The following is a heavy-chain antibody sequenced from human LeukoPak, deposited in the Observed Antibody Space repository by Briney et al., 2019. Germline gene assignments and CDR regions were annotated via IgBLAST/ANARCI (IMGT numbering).Heavy chain of an antibody. V-gene: IGHV3-23*01. CDR1: GFILSNYA. Sequence: GGSQRLFCGPYGFILSNYAMRSVRLHPGRGLGWDSTISRRGESTCEADSVKGRFTSFRDNSKNSLYLQMNTVRAQDTAVYYCVKGPRPDITVGHTVENWGQGTLVTVSS. D-gene: IGHD4-23*01. J-gene: IGHJ4*02. CDR3: VKGPRPDITVGHTVEN. CDR2: ISRRGEST.